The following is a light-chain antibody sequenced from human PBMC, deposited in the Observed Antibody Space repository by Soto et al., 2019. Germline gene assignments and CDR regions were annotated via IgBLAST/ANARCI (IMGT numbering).Light chain of an antibody. J-gene: IGKJ2*02. CDR1: QSVSSN. CDR2: GAS. CDR3: QQYNNWPPWT. Sequence: EIVMTQSPATLSVSPGERATLSCRASQSVSSNLAWYQQKPGQTPRLLIYGASTSATGIPARFSGSGSGTEFTLTISSLQSEDFAVYYGQQYNNWPPWTFGQGTKLEIK. V-gene: IGKV3-15*01.